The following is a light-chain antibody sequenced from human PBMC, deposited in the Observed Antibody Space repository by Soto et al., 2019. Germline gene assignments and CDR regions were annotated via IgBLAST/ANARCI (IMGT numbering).Light chain of an antibody. CDR3: QHYGRSPIT. Sequence: IVLTQSPGTLSLSPGERATLSCGASQTVSSNFLAWYQEKPGQGPRLLIYGASTRATGIPDRFSGSGSATDFTLTISRLEPEDFALYYCQHYGRSPITFGQGTRLEIK. V-gene: IGKV3-20*01. J-gene: IGKJ5*01. CDR2: GAS. CDR1: QTVSSNF.